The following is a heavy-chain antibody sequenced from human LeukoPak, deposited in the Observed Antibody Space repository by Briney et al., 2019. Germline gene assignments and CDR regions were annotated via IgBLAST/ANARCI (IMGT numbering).Heavy chain of an antibody. J-gene: IGHJ4*02. CDR3: ARVPSRLGVRYFDY. D-gene: IGHD3-16*01. V-gene: IGHV4-34*01. CDR1: GGSFSGYY. CDR2: INHSGST. Sequence: SETLSLTCAVYGGSFSGYYWSWIRQPPGKGLEWIGEINHSGSTNYNPSLKSRVTISVDTSKNQFSLKLSSVTAADTAVYYCARVPSRLGVRYFDYWGQGTLVTVSS.